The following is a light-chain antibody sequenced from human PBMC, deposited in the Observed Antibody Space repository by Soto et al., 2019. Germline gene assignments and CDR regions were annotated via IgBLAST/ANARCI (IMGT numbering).Light chain of an antibody. J-gene: IGLJ1*01. CDR3: CSYAGSSTYV. CDR1: SGDVGSYNL. CDR2: EVS. Sequence: QPVLTPPASVSGSPGQSITISCTGTSGDVGSYNLVSWYQQHPGKAPKLMIYEVSKRPSGVSNRFSGSKSGNTASLTISGLQAEDEADYYCCSYAGSSTYVFGTGTKVTVL. V-gene: IGLV2-23*02.